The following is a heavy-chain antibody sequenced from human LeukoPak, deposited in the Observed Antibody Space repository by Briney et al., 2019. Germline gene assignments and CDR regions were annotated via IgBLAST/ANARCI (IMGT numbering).Heavy chain of an antibody. J-gene: IGHJ4*02. CDR1: GFTFSSYW. CDR3: ARERSSGSYYDH. Sequence: PGGSLRLSCAASGFTFSSYWMHWVRQAPGKGLEWVAVISHDGSKEYYADSVEGRFTISRDNSKNTLYLQMNSLRREDTAVFSCARERSSGSYYDHWGQGTLVTVSS. D-gene: IGHD1-26*01. V-gene: IGHV3-30*03. CDR2: ISHDGSKE.